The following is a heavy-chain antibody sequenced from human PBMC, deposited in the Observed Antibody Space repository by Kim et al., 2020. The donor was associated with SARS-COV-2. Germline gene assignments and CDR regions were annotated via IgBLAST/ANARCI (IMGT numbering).Heavy chain of an antibody. CDR1: GGSITSSTYY. D-gene: IGHD1-26*01. CDR3: ASGLGAYDR. V-gene: IGHV4-39*01. Sequence: SETLSLTCTVSGGSITSSTYYWGWIRQPPGKGLEWIGSMYYSGTTYYNPSLNSRVTISVDTSKNQFSLKLTSMTAADTAVYYCASGLGAYDRWGQGTLVTVSS. CDR2: MYYSGTT. J-gene: IGHJ5*02.